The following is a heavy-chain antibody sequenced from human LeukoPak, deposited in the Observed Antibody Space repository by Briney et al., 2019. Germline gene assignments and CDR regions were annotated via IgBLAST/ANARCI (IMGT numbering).Heavy chain of an antibody. CDR1: GFISTTDS. CDR2: ISSSSSYI. Sequence: GGSLRLSCAPVGFISTTDSMDCVRQAPGKGLEWVSSISSSSSYIYYADSVKGRFTISRDNAKNSLYLQMDSLRADDTAVYYCAREGGHCRGGRCDCWVGYGWFDPWGQGTLVTVSS. CDR3: AREGGHCRGGRCDCWVGYGWFDP. V-gene: IGHV3-21*01. D-gene: IGHD2-15*01. J-gene: IGHJ5*02.